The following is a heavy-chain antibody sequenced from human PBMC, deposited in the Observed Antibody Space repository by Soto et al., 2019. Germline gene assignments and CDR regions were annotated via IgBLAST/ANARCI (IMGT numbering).Heavy chain of an antibody. CDR3: AKVSMVNRRPPRNQFDY. CDR2: IWYDGSNK. Sequence: GGSLRLSCVASGFTFSVYGMHWVRQAPGKGLEWVAVIWYDGSNKYYADSVKGQFTMSRDNSKNTLYLQMNSLRAEDTAVYYCAKVSMVNRRPPRNQFDYWGQGILVTVSS. D-gene: IGHD3-10*01. V-gene: IGHV3-33*06. J-gene: IGHJ4*01. CDR1: GFTFSVYG.